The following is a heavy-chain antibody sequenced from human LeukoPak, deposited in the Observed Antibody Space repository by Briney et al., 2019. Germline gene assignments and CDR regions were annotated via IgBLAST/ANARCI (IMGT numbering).Heavy chain of an antibody. D-gene: IGHD3-22*01. CDR3: ARDYYDSSGYYPDY. CDR1: GYTFTSYG. J-gene: IGHJ4*02. Sequence: ASVKVSCRASGYTFTSYGISWVRQAPGQGLEWMGWISAYNGNTNYAQKLQGRVTMTTDTSTSTAYMELRSLRSDDTAVYYCARDYYDSSGYYPDYWGQGTLVTVSS. V-gene: IGHV1-18*01. CDR2: ISAYNGNT.